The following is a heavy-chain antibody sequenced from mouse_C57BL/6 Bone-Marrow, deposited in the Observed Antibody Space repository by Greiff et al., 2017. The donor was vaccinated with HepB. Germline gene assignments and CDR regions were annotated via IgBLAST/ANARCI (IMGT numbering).Heavy chain of an antibody. Sequence: EVQLVESGGGLVQPGGSLKLSCAASGFTFSDYYMYWVRQTPEKRLEWVAYISNGGGRTYYPDTVKGRFTISRDNAKNTLYLQMSRLKSEDTAMYYCARHGGYYGSSWFAYWGQGTLVTVSA. CDR1: GFTFSDYY. CDR2: ISNGGGRT. J-gene: IGHJ3*01. CDR3: ARHGGYYGSSWFAY. V-gene: IGHV5-12*01. D-gene: IGHD1-1*01.